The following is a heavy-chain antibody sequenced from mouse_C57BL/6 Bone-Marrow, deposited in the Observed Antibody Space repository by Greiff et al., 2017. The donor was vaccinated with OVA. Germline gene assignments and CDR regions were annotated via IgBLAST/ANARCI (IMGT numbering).Heavy chain of an antibody. V-gene: IGHV1-55*01. D-gene: IGHD2-3*01. Sequence: QVQLQQSGAELVKPGASVKMSCKASGYTFTSYWITWVKQRPGQGLEWIGDIYPGSGSTNYNEKFKSKATLTVDTSSSTAYMQLSSLTSEDAAVYYCARGPYDYFDYWGQGTTLTVSS. J-gene: IGHJ2*01. CDR2: IYPGSGST. CDR3: ARGPYDYFDY. CDR1: GYTFTSYW.